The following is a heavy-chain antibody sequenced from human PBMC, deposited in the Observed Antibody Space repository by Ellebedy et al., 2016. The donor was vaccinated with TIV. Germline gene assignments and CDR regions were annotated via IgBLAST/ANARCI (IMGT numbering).Heavy chain of an antibody. Sequence: MPSETLSLTCAVYGGSFSGYYWSWVRQPPGKGLEWIGEINHSGSTNYNPSLKSRVTISVDTSKNQFSLKLSSVTAADTAVYYCARVEGYSNIDYWGQGTLVTVSS. CDR1: GGSFSGYY. D-gene: IGHD4-11*01. CDR3: ARVEGYSNIDY. J-gene: IGHJ4*02. CDR2: INHSGST. V-gene: IGHV4-34*01.